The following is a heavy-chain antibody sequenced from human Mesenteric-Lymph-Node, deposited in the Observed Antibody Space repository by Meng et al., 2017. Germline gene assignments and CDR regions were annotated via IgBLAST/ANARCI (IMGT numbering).Heavy chain of an antibody. D-gene: IGHD2-15*01. CDR1: GFSFNDHY. Sequence: GQLVEAVGCLVKQGGSLRLSCAASGFSFNDHYMDWVRQAPGKGLEWVGRSRNKANSYTTEYAPSVKGRFTISRDDSKSSLYLQMVSLKAEDTAVYYCARGFCGIGTCYSGDYWGQGALVTVSS. V-gene: IGHV3-72*01. J-gene: IGHJ4*02. CDR3: ARGFCGIGTCYSGDY. CDR2: SRNKANSYTT.